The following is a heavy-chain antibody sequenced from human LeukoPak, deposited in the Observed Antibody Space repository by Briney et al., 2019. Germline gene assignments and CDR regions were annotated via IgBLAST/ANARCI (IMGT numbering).Heavy chain of an antibody. J-gene: IGHJ5*02. CDR2: IYARGNT. D-gene: IGHD3-10*01. CDR3: ARGYGSGSYRFWFDP. CDR1: GGSISGNYY. V-gene: IGHV4-61*02. Sequence: KPSETLSLTCTVSGGSISGNYYWSWIRQPAGKGLEWIGRIYARGNTNYNPSLKSRVTISVDTSKNQFSLKLSSVTAADTAVYYCARGYGSGSYRFWFDPWGQGTLVTVSS.